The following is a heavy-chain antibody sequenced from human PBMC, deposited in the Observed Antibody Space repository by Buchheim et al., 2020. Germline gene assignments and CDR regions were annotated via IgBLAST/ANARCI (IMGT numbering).Heavy chain of an antibody. V-gene: IGHV3-7*01. D-gene: IGHD1/OR15-1a*01. CDR2: IKQDGSEK. CDR1: GFTFSSYW. J-gene: IGHJ6*03. Sequence: EVQLVESGGGLVQPGGSLRLSCAASGFTFSSYWMSWVRQAPGKGLEWVANIKQDGSEKYYVDSVKGRFTISRDNAKNSLYLQMNSLRAEDTAVYYCARGGSRYNWINRSMDVWGKGTT. CDR3: ARGGSRYNWINRSMDV.